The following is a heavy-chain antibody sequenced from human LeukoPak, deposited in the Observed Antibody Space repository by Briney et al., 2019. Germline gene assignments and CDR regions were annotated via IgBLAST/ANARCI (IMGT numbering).Heavy chain of an antibody. CDR2: IYYTGST. J-gene: IGHJ4*02. CDR3: ARGGWYSSSWSFDY. CDR1: GGSISSLY. Sequence: SETLSLTCSVSGGSISSLYWSWIRQPPGKGLEWIGYIYYTGSTNYNPSLKSRVTMFVDMSKNQFSLRLSSVTAADTAVYYCARGGWYSSSWSFDYWGQGTLVTVSS. V-gene: IGHV4-59*08. D-gene: IGHD6-13*01.